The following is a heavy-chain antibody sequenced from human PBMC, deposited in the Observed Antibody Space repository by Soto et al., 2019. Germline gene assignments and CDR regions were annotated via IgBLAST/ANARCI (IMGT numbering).Heavy chain of an antibody. CDR3: AGRRAGDYYFDY. CDR2: IYYTGST. D-gene: IGHD1-26*01. J-gene: IGHJ4*02. CDR1: GGSVSSSSYY. Sequence: LSLTCSVSGGSVSSSSYYWGWVRQPPGKGLEWIGTIYYTGSTSYSPSLKSRVTISVDTSKTQFSLNLNSVTAADTAVYYCAGRRAGDYYFDYWGQGTLVTVSS. V-gene: IGHV4-39*01.